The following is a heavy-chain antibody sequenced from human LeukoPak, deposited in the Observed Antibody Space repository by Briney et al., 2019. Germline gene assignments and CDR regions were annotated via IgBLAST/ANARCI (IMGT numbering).Heavy chain of an antibody. Sequence: GGSLRLSCAASGLTFSNYAMSWVRQAPGKGLEWVSVISGGGGSTYDADSVKGRFTISRDNSKNTLYLQMNSLRAEDTAVYYCAKRAYGSGNNYFDYWGQGTLVTVSS. V-gene: IGHV3-23*01. CDR3: AKRAYGSGNNYFDY. CDR2: ISGGGGST. CDR1: GLTFSNYA. D-gene: IGHD3-10*01. J-gene: IGHJ4*02.